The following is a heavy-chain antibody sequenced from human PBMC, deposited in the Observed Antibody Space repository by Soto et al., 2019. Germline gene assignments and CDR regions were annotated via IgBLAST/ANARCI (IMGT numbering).Heavy chain of an antibody. CDR2: INAGNGNT. CDR1: GYTFTGYA. CDR3: ARAVAVPADFDY. D-gene: IGHD6-19*01. V-gene: IGHV1-3*01. J-gene: IGHJ4*02. Sequence: VASVKVSCKASGYTFTGYAMHWVRQAPGQRLEWMGWINAGNGNTKYSQKFQGRVTITRDTSASTAYMELSSLRSEDTAVYYCARAVAVPADFDYWGQGTLVTAPQ.